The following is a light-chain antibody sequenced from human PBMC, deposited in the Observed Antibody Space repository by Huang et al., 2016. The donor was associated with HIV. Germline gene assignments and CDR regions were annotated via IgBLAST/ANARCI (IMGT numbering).Light chain of an antibody. J-gene: IGKJ4*01. CDR3: QQYYSTPLT. CDR1: QSVLYSSNNKNY. CDR2: WAS. V-gene: IGKV4-1*01. Sequence: DIVMTQSPDSLAVSLGKRAINCKSSQSVLYSSNNKNYLAWYQQKPGQPPKLLIYWASTRESGVPDRFSGSGSGTDFTLTISSLQAEDVAVYYCQQYYSTPLTFGGGTKVEIK.